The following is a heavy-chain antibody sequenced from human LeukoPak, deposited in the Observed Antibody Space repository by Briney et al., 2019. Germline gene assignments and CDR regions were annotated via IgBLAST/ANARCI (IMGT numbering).Heavy chain of an antibody. V-gene: IGHV6-1*01. J-gene: IGHJ6*02. CDR1: GDSVSSNSAA. CDR2: TYYRSKWYN. Sequence: SQTLSLTCAISGDSVSSNSAAWNWIRQSPSRGLEWLGRTYYRSKWYNDYAVSVKSRIAINPDTSKNQFSLRLNSVTPEDTAVYYCARGQRRGYSSGWNGSGYYYGMDVWGQGTTVTVSS. D-gene: IGHD6-19*01. CDR3: ARGQRRGYSSGWNGSGYYYGMDV.